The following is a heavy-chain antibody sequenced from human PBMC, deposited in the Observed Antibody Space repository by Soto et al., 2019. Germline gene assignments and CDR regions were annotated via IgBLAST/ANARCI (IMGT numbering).Heavy chain of an antibody. CDR2: IYYSGST. Sequence: QVQMQESGPGLVKPSQTLSLTCTVSGGSISSGGYYWSWISQHPGKGLEWIGYIYYSGSTYSNPSLKCRLTISVDTSKNQFSLKLSSVTAADTAVYYCAGHSPWGPDSYSDYWGQGTLVTVSS. CDR3: AGHSPWGPDSYSDY. V-gene: IGHV4-31*03. CDR1: GGSISSGGYY. D-gene: IGHD7-27*01. J-gene: IGHJ4*02.